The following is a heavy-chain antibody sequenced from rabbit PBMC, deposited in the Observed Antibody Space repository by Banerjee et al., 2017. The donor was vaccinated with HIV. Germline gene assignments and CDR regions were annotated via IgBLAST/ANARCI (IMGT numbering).Heavy chain of an antibody. CDR3: AASSSGYYGL. CDR1: GFSFSSSYY. Sequence: QSLEESGGDLVKPGASLTLTCTASGFSFSSSYYMCWVRQAPGKGLEWIACIYTGSGSTDYATWVNGRFTISKTSSTTVTLQMTSLTAADTATYFCAASSSGYYGLWGPGTLVTVS. V-gene: IGHV1S40*01. J-gene: IGHJ4*01. D-gene: IGHD1-1*01. CDR2: IYTGSGST.